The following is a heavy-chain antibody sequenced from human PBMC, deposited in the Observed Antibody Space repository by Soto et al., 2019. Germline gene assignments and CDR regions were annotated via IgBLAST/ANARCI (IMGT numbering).Heavy chain of an antibody. CDR2: IIPIFGTA. D-gene: IGHD3-9*01. V-gene: IGHV1-69*13. J-gene: IGHJ6*02. CDR1: GGTFSSYA. CDR3: ARDLGEYYDILTGPTTMNYYGMDV. Sequence: SVKVSCKASGGTFSSYAISWVRQAPGQGLEWMGGIIPIFGTANYAQKFQGRVTITADESTSTAYMELSSLRSEDTAVYYCARDLGEYYDILTGPTTMNYYGMDVWGQGTTVTVSS.